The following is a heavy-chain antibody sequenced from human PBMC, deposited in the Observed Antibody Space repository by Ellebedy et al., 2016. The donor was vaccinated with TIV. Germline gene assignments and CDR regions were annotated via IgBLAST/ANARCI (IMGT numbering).Heavy chain of an antibody. Sequence: SETLSLXXTVSGGSISSYYWSWIRQPPGKGPEWIGYIYYSGSTNYNPSLKSRVTISVDTSKNQFSLKLSSVTAADTAVYYCASTPNDWRFDAFDIWGQGTMVTVSS. J-gene: IGHJ3*02. CDR2: IYYSGST. V-gene: IGHV4-59*01. CDR3: ASTPNDWRFDAFDI. CDR1: GGSISSYY. D-gene: IGHD1-1*01.